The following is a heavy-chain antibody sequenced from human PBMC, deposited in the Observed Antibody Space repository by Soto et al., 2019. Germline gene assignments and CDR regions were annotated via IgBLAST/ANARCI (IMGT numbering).Heavy chain of an antibody. Sequence: GGSLRLSCAASGFTFSSYAMHWVRQAPGKGLEYVSAISSNGGSTYYANSVKGRFTISRDNSKNTLYLQMGSLRAEDMAVYYCARDRGYYYRSFHYWGQGPLVTVS. CDR1: GFTFSSYA. J-gene: IGHJ4*02. V-gene: IGHV3-64*01. CDR3: ARDRGYYYRSFHY. D-gene: IGHD3-22*01. CDR2: ISSNGGST.